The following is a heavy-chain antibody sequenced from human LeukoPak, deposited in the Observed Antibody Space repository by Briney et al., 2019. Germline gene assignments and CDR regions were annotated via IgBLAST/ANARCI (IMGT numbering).Heavy chain of an antibody. D-gene: IGHD2-8*01. CDR3: ARDRHYCTNGVCARTWGY. Sequence: PGGSLRLSCAASGFTFSSYWMSWVRQAPGKGLEWVANIKQDGSEKYYVDSVKGRFTISRDNAKNSLYLQMNSLRAEDTAVYYCARDRHYCTNGVCARTWGYWGQGTLVTVSS. V-gene: IGHV3-7*01. CDR1: GFTFSSYW. J-gene: IGHJ4*02. CDR2: IKQDGSEK.